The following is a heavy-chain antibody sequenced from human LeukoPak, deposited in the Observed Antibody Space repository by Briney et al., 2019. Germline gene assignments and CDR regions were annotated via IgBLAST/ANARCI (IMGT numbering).Heavy chain of an antibody. D-gene: IGHD3-3*01. V-gene: IGHV1-8*01. CDR3: ARGVKDHYDFWSGYLYYYYYGMDV. CDR2: MSPNSGNT. Sequence: ASVKVSCKASGYTFTSYDINWVRQATGQGLEWMGWMSPNSGNTGYAQKFQGRVTMTRNTSISTAYMELSSLRSEDTAVYYCARGVKDHYDFWSGYLYYYYYGMDVWGQGTRSPSP. J-gene: IGHJ6*02. CDR1: GYTFTSYD.